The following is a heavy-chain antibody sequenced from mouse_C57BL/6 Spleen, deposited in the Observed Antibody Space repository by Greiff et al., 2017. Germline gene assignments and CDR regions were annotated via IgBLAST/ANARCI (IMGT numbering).Heavy chain of an antibody. CDR1: GYSFTDYN. J-gene: IGHJ2*01. Sequence: EVQLQESGPELVKPGASVKISCKASGYSFTDYNMNWVKQSNGKSLEWIGVINPNYGTTSYNQKFKGKATLTVDQSSSTAYVQLNSLTSEDSAVYYCAREGPPTVPYCFDYWGQGTTLTVSS. CDR3: AREGPPTVPYCFDY. D-gene: IGHD1-1*01. V-gene: IGHV1-39*01. CDR2: INPNYGTT.